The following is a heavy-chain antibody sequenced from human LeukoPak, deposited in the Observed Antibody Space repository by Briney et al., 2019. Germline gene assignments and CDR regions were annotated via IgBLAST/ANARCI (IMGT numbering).Heavy chain of an antibody. J-gene: IGHJ4*02. CDR3: ARIVVVVAATHFDY. V-gene: IGHV1-2*02. CDR1: GYTFTGYY. Sequence: GASVKVSCKASGYTFTGYYIHWVRQAPGQGLEWMGWINPNSGGTNYAQKFQGRVTMTRDTSISTAYMDLRRLRSDDTAVYYCARIVVVVAATHFDYWGQGTLVTVSS. D-gene: IGHD2-15*01. CDR2: INPNSGGT.